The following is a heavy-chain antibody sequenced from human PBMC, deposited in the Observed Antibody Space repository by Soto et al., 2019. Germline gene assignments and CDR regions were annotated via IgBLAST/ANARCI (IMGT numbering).Heavy chain of an antibody. J-gene: IGHJ5*02. V-gene: IGHV4-30-2*01. Sequence: QLQLQESGSGLVKPSQTLSLTCAVSGGSISSGGYSWSWIRQPPGKGLEWIGYIYHGGSSYYNPSLKGRVTMSVDRSKNQFSLKMSYVTAADTAVYYCAGWVDGYTAWGQGTLVIVSS. CDR3: AGWVDGYTA. D-gene: IGHD5-12*01. CDR1: GGSISSGGYS. CDR2: IYHGGSS.